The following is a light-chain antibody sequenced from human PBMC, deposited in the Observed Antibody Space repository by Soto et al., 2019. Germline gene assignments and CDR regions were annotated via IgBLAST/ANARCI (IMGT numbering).Light chain of an antibody. CDR3: QQYYSYPLT. V-gene: IGKV1-39*01. CDR2: AAS. J-gene: IGKJ4*01. CDR1: QSISSY. Sequence: DILMTQSPSSLSASVGDRVTITCRASQSISSYLNWYQQKPGKAPKLLIYAASSLQSGVPSRFSGSGSGTDFTLTISCLQSEDFATYYCQQYYSYPLTFGGGTKVDIK.